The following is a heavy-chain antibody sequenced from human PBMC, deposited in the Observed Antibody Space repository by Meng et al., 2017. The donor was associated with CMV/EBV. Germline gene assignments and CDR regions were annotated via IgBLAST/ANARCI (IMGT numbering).Heavy chain of an antibody. CDR2: ISSSSTYI. J-gene: IGHJ4*02. V-gene: IGHV3-21*01. D-gene: IGHD5-24*01. Sequence: AASGFNFSDYSMNWGRQAPGKGLEWVPSISSSSTYIYYADSVKGRFTISRDNAKDSLSLQMSSLRAEDTAMYYCARTNGYLPSYFDYWGQGTLVTVSS. CDR1: GFNFSDYS. CDR3: ARTNGYLPSYFDY.